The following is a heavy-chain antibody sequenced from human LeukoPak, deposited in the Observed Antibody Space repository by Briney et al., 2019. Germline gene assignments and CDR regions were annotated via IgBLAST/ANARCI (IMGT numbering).Heavy chain of an antibody. CDR1: GDSVSSVY. J-gene: IGHJ4*02. Sequence: PSETLSLTCNVSGDSVSSVYWSWIRQPPGKGLEWIGYIYYNGYTDYNPSLKSRVTISVDTSKNQLSLYMSSVTASDSAIYYCVRHRRNLNEDRFREGEPNFDYWGQGTLVTVSS. CDR3: VRHRRNLNEDRFREGEPNFDY. CDR2: IYYNGYT. D-gene: IGHD1-14*01. V-gene: IGHV4-59*08.